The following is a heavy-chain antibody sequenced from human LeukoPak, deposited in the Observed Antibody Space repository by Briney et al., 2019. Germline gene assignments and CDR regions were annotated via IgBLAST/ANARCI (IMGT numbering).Heavy chain of an antibody. Sequence: ASVNVSCKASGYTFTSYGISWVRQARGQGLEWMGWISAYNGNTNYAQNLQGRVTMTTDTSTSTAYMELRSLRSDDTAVYYCARHRQSCSSSSCLVDSWGQGTLVTVSS. D-gene: IGHD2-2*01. J-gene: IGHJ4*02. V-gene: IGHV1-18*01. CDR3: ARHRQSCSSSSCLVDS. CDR2: ISAYNGNT. CDR1: GYTFTSYG.